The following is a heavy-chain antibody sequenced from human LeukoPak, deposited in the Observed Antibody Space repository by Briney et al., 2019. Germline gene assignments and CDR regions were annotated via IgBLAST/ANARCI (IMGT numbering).Heavy chain of an antibody. CDR1: GGTFSIYA. V-gene: IGHV1-69*10. Sequence: AVTVSFKGSGGTFSIYAISWVRQAPGQGQEWMGGIIPILGIANYAQKFQGRVTITADKSTSTAYMELSRLRSDDTAVYYCARDYRHGQLVPKVGLSAFDIWGQGTMVTVSS. CDR2: IIPILGIA. J-gene: IGHJ3*02. D-gene: IGHD6-13*01. CDR3: ARDYRHGQLVPKVGLSAFDI.